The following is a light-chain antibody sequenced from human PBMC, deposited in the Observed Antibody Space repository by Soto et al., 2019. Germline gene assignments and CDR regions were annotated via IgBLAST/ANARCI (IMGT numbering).Light chain of an antibody. Sequence: DIQMTQSPSSLSASVGDRVTIVCRASQSISNFLNWYQQKPGKAPKLLIYDASSLQSGVPSRFSGSGSGTDFTLTINSLQPEDFAAYYCQQSYSITWTFGQGTKVDIK. CDR2: DAS. V-gene: IGKV1-39*01. J-gene: IGKJ1*01. CDR1: QSISNF. CDR3: QQSYSITWT.